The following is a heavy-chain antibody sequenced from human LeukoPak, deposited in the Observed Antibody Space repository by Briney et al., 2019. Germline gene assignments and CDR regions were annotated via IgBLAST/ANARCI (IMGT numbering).Heavy chain of an antibody. CDR1: GFSFSTQR. CDR3: ATVFSSSNEFFDY. Sequence: GGSLRLSCAASGFSFSTQRMHWVRQAPGKGLVWVSYINIDERITGYADSVEGRFTISRDNAKNTLYLQMNSLRAEDTAIYYCATVFSSSNEFFDYWGQGALVTVSS. CDR2: INIDERIT. V-gene: IGHV3-74*01. J-gene: IGHJ4*02. D-gene: IGHD2-2*01.